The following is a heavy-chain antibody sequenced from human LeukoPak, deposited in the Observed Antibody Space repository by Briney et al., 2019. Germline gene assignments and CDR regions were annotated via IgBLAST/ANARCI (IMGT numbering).Heavy chain of an antibody. CDR1: GYTLTELS. Sequence: ASVKVSCKVSGYTLTELSMHWVRQAPGKGLEWMGGFDPEDGETIYAQKFQGRVTMTEDTSTDTAYMELSSLRSEDTAVYYCATVGYYGSGSYYKRGYYFDYWGQGTLVTVSS. J-gene: IGHJ4*02. V-gene: IGHV1-24*01. CDR2: FDPEDGET. D-gene: IGHD3-10*01. CDR3: ATVGYYGSGSYYKRGYYFDY.